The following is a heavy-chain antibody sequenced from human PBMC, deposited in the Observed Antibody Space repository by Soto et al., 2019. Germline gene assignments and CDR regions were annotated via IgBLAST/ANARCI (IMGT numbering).Heavy chain of an antibody. Sequence: QVQLVESGGGVVQPGRSLRLSCAASEFTFSNYGMHWVRQAPGKGPEWVAVILNDGSNRYHADSVKDRFTMSSDNSKNTLYLQTNTLRAEDTAVYYCARDDEYSGNGTDVWGQGTTVTV. CDR2: ILNDGSNR. V-gene: IGHV3-33*01. CDR1: EFTFSNYG. CDR3: ARDDEYSGNGTDV. D-gene: IGHD3-10*01. J-gene: IGHJ6*02.